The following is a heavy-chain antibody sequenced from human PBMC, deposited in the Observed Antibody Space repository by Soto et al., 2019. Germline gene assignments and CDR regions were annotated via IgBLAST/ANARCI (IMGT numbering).Heavy chain of an antibody. D-gene: IGHD3-3*01. CDR1: GFTFSSYA. Sequence: EVQLLESGGGLVQPGGSLRLSCAASGFTFSSYAMSWVRQAPGKGLEWVSAIRGSGGSTYYADSVKGRFTISRDNSKNTLYLQMNSLRAEDTAVYYCAKVPTDRDFWSDGPQGDFDYWGQGTLVTVSS. CDR2: IRGSGGST. CDR3: AKVPTDRDFWSDGPQGDFDY. J-gene: IGHJ4*02. V-gene: IGHV3-23*01.